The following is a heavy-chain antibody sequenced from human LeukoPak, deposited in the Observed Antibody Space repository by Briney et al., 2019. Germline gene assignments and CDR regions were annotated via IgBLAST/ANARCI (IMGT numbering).Heavy chain of an antibody. J-gene: IGHJ4*02. D-gene: IGHD3-9*01. Sequence: GESLRISCKGSGYNFTSHWISWVRQMPGKGLEWMGRIDPSDSYTKYSPSFQGHVTISADKSISTAYLQWSSLKASVTAMYYCATNPRTDYDILTGYYILWGPGTLVTVSS. CDR3: ATNPRTDYDILTGYYIL. V-gene: IGHV5-10-1*01. CDR2: IDPSDSYT. CDR1: GYNFTSHW.